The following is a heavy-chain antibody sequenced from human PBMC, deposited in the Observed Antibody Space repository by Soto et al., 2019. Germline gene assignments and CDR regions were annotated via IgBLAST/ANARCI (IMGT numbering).Heavy chain of an antibody. V-gene: IGHV6-1*01. Sequence: PSQTLSLTCVGSGDTVSSNSVAWNWVRQSPSRGLEWLGRSYYRSRWYSDYAVSVRSRIDINADTSKHQVSLQLNSVTPEDTAVYYCARSEEDSDYYYYGMDVWGQGTTVTVSS. J-gene: IGHJ6*02. CDR1: GDTVSSNSVA. D-gene: IGHD2-15*01. CDR2: SYYRSRWYS. CDR3: ARSEEDSDYYYYGMDV.